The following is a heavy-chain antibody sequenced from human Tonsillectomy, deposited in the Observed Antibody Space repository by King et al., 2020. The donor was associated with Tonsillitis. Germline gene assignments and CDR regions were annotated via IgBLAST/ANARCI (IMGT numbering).Heavy chain of an antibody. D-gene: IGHD2-21*02. CDR3: AKDDGSGGDFDDAFDI. Sequence: VQLVESGGGVVQPGRSLRLSCAASGFTFSSYGMHWVRQAPGKGLEWVAVISYDGSNKYYADSVKGRFTISRDNSKNTLYLQMNSLRAEDTAVYYCAKDDGSGGDFDDAFDIWGQGTMVTVSS. J-gene: IGHJ3*02. CDR1: GFTFSSYG. CDR2: ISYDGSNK. V-gene: IGHV3-30*18.